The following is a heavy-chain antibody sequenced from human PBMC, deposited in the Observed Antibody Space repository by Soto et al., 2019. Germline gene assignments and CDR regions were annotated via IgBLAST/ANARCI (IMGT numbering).Heavy chain of an antibody. D-gene: IGHD4-17*01. Sequence: GGSLRLSCAASGFTFSSYWMSWVRQAPGKGLEWVANIKQDGSEKYYVDSVKGRFTISRDNAKNSLYLQMNSLRAEDTAVYYCAREGDDYGDYIDYWGQGTLVTVSS. J-gene: IGHJ4*02. CDR1: GFTFSSYW. V-gene: IGHV3-7*01. CDR3: AREGDDYGDYIDY. CDR2: IKQDGSEK.